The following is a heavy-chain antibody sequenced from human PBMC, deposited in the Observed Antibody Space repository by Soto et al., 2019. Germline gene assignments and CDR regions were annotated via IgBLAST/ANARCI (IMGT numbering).Heavy chain of an antibody. J-gene: IGHJ3*02. D-gene: IGHD2-2*02. CDR2: ISWNSGSI. CDR1: GFTFDDYA. V-gene: IGHV3-9*01. Sequence: EVQLVESGGGLVQPGRSLRLSCAASGFTFDDYAMHWVRQAPGKGLEWVSGISWNSGSIGYADSVKGRFTISRDNAKNSLYLQMNSLRAEDTALYYCAKELYCSSTSCYSRPYDAFDIWGQGTMVTVSS. CDR3: AKELYCSSTSCYSRPYDAFDI.